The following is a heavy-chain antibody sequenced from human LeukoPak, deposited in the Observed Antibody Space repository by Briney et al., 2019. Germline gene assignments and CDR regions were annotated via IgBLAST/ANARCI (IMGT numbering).Heavy chain of an antibody. Sequence: SETLSLTCTVSGGSISSSSYYWGWIRQPPGKGLEWIGSIYHSGSTYYNPSLKSRVTISVDTSKNQFSLKLSSVTAADTAVYYCARAGGYSGYALIGWGQGTLVTVSS. D-gene: IGHD5-12*01. CDR1: GGSISSSSYY. V-gene: IGHV4-39*07. CDR3: ARAGGYSGYALIG. CDR2: IYHSGST. J-gene: IGHJ4*02.